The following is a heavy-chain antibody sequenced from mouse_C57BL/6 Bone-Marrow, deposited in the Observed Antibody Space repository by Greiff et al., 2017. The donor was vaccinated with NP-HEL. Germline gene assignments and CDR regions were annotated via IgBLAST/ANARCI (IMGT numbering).Heavy chain of an antibody. CDR2: IYPGSGNT. CDR3: ARQEDYYAMDY. J-gene: IGHJ4*01. V-gene: IGHV1-76*01. CDR1: GYTFTDYY. Sequence: QVQLKQSGAELVRPGASVKLSCKASGYTFTDYYINWVKQRPGQGLEWIARIYPGSGNTYYNEKFKGKATLTAEKSSSTAYMQLSSLTSEDSAVYFCARQEDYYAMDYWGQGTSVTVSS.